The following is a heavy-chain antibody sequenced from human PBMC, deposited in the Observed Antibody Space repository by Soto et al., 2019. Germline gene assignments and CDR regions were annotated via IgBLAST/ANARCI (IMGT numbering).Heavy chain of an antibody. CDR1: GFTFSSYW. Sequence: EVQLVESGGGSVQPGGSLRLSCAASGFTFSSYWMHWVRQVPGKGLVWLSRIDRDGSTTAYADYVKGRFTISRDNARNTLYLKMNSLRVEDTAVYYCARGSHSSGDYWGQGTLVTVSS. V-gene: IGHV3-74*01. J-gene: IGHJ4*02. D-gene: IGHD3-10*01. CDR2: IDRDGSTT. CDR3: ARGSHSSGDY.